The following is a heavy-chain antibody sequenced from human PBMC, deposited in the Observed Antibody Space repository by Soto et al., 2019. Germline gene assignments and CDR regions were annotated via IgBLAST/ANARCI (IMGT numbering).Heavy chain of an antibody. CDR2: VRTYAYGETT. CDR1: GFTFGDYA. V-gene: IGHV3-49*03. Sequence: GGSLRLSCTTSGFTFGDYAMSWFRQTPGKGLEWVGFVRTYAYGETTEYAASVKGRFTVGRDNSRSTAYLHMSSLKTEDTGVYFCSRDCPCGLGCCTNGACFTNDFWGQGTLVTVSS. D-gene: IGHD2-8*01. J-gene: IGHJ4*02. CDR3: SRDCPCGLGCCTNGACFTNDF.